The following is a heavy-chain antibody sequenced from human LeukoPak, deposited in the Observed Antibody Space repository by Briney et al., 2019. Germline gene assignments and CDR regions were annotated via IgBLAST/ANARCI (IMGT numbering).Heavy chain of an antibody. CDR3: AKDFKPYNWNDGNWFDP. CDR1: GFTSDDYA. J-gene: IGHJ5*02. CDR2: ISWNSGSI. V-gene: IGHV3-9*02. D-gene: IGHD1-20*01. Sequence: GGSLRLSCAASGFTSDDYAMHWVRQAPGKGLEWVSGISWNSGSIGYADSVKGRFTISRDNAKNSLYLQMNSLRAEDMALYYCAKDFKPYNWNDGNWFDPWGQGTLVTVSS.